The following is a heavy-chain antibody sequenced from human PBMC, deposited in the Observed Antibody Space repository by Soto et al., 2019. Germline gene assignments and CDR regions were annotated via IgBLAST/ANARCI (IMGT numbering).Heavy chain of an antibody. Sequence: QVQLVESGGGVIQPGRSLSLSCGSSGFTFRSFGMYWVRQAPGKGLEWVAVVSYDGNHKYYADSVKGRFTVSRDNAKNMLYMKMNSLRGEDTAVYYCAKDVGQQLVLNYGMDVWGQGTTVTVSS. CDR2: VSYDGNHK. CDR3: AKDVGQQLVLNYGMDV. CDR1: GFTFRSFG. J-gene: IGHJ6*02. V-gene: IGHV3-30*18. D-gene: IGHD6-13*01.